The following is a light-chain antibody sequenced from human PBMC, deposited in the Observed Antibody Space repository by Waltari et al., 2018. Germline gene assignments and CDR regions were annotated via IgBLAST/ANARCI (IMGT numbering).Light chain of an antibody. V-gene: IGKV3-11*01. CDR1: QGVRSY. Sequence: EIVLTQSPATLSLSPGERATLACRASQGVRSYLAWYQQTPGQAPRLLIYDASNRATGIPARFSGSGSGTDFTLTINSLEPEDFAVYYCQQRSNRPPWTFGQGTRVEIK. J-gene: IGKJ1*01. CDR3: QQRSNRPPWT. CDR2: DAS.